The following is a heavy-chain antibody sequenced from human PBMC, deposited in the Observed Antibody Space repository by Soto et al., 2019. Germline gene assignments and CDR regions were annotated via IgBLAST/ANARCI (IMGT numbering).Heavy chain of an antibody. CDR1: GFTFSSYA. D-gene: IGHD2-15*01. V-gene: IGHV3-30-3*02. CDR2: ISYDGSNK. J-gene: IGHJ4*02. Sequence: PGGSLSLSCAASGFTFSSYAMHWVRQAPGKGLEWVAVISYDGSNKYYADSVKGRFTISRDNSKNTLYLQMNSLRAEDTAVYYCVQGTVVTDTPIDYWGQGTLVTVSS. CDR3: VQGTVVTDTPIDY.